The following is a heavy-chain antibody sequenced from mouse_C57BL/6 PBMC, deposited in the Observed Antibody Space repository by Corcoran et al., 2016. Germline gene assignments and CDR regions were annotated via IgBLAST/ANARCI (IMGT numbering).Heavy chain of an antibody. V-gene: IGHV1-18*01. CDR1: GYTFTDYN. D-gene: IGHD1-1*01. Sequence: EVQLQQSGPELVKPGASVKIPCKASGYTFTDYNMDWVKQSHGKSLEWIGDINPNNGGTSYNQKFKGKATLTVDKSSSTAYMELRSLTSEDSAVYYCARERTVVGYFDVWGTGTTVTVSS. CDR3: ARERTVVGYFDV. J-gene: IGHJ1*03. CDR2: INPNNGGT.